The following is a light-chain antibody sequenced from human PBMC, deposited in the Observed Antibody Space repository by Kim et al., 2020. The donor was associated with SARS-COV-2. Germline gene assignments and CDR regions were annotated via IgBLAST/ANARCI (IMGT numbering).Light chain of an antibody. CDR2: AAS. J-gene: IGKJ1*01. Sequence: DIQMTQSPSSLSASVGDRVTITCRASQDIANSLAWYQQKPGKVTKVLIYAASTLQSGVPSRFSGSGSGTEFTLTIGSLQTEDVATYYCQKYNSAALAFGPGNKVEIK. CDR1: QDIANS. CDR3: QKYNSAALA. V-gene: IGKV1-27*01.